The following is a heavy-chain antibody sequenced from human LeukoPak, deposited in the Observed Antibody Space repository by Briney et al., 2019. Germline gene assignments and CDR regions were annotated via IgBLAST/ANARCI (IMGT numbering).Heavy chain of an antibody. V-gene: IGHV4-34*01. J-gene: IGHJ4*02. D-gene: IGHD6-19*01. CDR1: GGSISSYY. CDR2: INHSGST. Sequence: PSETLSLTCTVSGGSISSYYWSWIRQPPGKGLEWIGEINHSGSTNYNPSLKSRVTISVDTSKNQFSLKLSSVTAADTAVYYCARGPVAGFDYWGQGTLVTVSS. CDR3: ARGPVAGFDY.